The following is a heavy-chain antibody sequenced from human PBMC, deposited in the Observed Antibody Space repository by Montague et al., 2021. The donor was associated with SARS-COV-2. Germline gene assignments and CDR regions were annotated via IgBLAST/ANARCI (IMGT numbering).Heavy chain of an antibody. D-gene: IGHD5-24*01. CDR3: ARLGLQLIGGHYFDY. V-gene: IGHV4-59*08. Sequence: SETLSPTRTLSGGSISSYYWSWIRQPPGKGLEWIGYIYYSGSTNCNPSLRSRVTTSVDTSKNQFSLKLSSVTAADTAVYYCARLGLQLIGGHYFDYWGQGTPVTVSS. CDR2: IYYSGST. J-gene: IGHJ4*02. CDR1: GGSISSYY.